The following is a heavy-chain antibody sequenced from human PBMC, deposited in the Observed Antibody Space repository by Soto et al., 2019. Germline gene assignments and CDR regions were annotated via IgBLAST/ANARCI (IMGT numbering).Heavy chain of an antibody. CDR3: ARDQGYCSSTSCVGFDY. Sequence: QVQLVQSGAEVKKPGSSVKVSCKASGGTFSSYAISWVRQAPGQGREWMGGIIPIFGTANYAQKFQGRVTITADESTSTAYMELSSLRSEDTAVYYCARDQGYCSSTSCVGFDYWGQGTLVTVSS. J-gene: IGHJ4*02. CDR2: IIPIFGTA. CDR1: GGTFSSYA. V-gene: IGHV1-69*01. D-gene: IGHD2-2*01.